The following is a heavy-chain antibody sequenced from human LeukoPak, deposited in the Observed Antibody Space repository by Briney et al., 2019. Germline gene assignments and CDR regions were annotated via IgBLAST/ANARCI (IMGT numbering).Heavy chain of an antibody. D-gene: IGHD2-2*01. J-gene: IGHJ5*02. CDR2: VIPIFGTA. CDR1: RGTFSSYT. Sequence: GASVKVSCKASRGTFSSYTISWVRQAPGQGLEWMGGVIPIFGTANYAQKFQGRVTITADESTSTAYMELSSLRSEDTAVYYCAREVTGRYCSSTSCHWRAWFDPWGQGTLVTVSS. V-gene: IGHV1-69*13. CDR3: AREVTGRYCSSTSCHWRAWFDP.